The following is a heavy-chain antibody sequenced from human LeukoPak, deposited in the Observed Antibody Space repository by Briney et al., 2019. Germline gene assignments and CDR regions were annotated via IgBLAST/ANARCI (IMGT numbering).Heavy chain of an antibody. D-gene: IGHD2-21*01. Sequence: SETLSLTCTVSGGSISSGGYYWSWIRQHPGKGLEWIGYIYYSGSTYYNPSLKSRVTISVDTSKNQFSLKLSSVTAADTAVYYCARDRVFHWFDPWGQGTLVTVSS. CDR1: GGSISSGGYY. J-gene: IGHJ5*02. CDR2: IYYSGST. CDR3: ARDRVFHWFDP. V-gene: IGHV4-31*03.